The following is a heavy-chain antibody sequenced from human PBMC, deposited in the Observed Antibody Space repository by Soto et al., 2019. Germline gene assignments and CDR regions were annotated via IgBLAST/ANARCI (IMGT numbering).Heavy chain of an antibody. CDR1: GSPFPSYG. CDR3: AREAYTAMDLYYYYGMDV. J-gene: IGHJ6*02. D-gene: IGHD5-18*01. V-gene: IGHV1-18*01. CDR2: ISAYNGNT. Sequence: GASVKVSCKASGSPFPSYGSTWVQKAPGQGLEWMGWISAYNGNTNYAQKLQGRVTMTTDTSTSTAYMELRSLRSDDTAVYYCAREAYTAMDLYYYYGMDVWGQGTTVTVSS.